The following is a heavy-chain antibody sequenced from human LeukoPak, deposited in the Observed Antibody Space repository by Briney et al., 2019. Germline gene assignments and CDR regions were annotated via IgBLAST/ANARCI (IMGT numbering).Heavy chain of an antibody. D-gene: IGHD3-9*01. J-gene: IGHJ3*02. V-gene: IGHV4-34*01. CDR2: INHSGST. CDR1: GGSFSGYY. CDR3: ARGQEYYDILTGRTLDAFDI. Sequence: SETLSLTCAVYGGSFSGYYWSWIRQPPGKGLEWIGEINHSGSTNYNPSLKRRVTISVDTSKNQFSLKLSSVTAADTAVYYCARGQEYYDILTGRTLDAFDIWGQGTMVTVSS.